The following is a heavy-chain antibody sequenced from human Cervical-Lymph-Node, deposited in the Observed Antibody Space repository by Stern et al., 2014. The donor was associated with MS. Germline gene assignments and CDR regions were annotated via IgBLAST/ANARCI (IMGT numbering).Heavy chain of an antibody. CDR3: ATEKVGSLNHLDY. V-gene: IGHV1-69*01. D-gene: IGHD1-26*01. CDR1: GGTFSDYA. J-gene: IGHJ4*02. Sequence: VQLEESGAEVKKPGSSVRVSCQASGGTFSDYAITWVRQAPGQGLEWMGANIPIYDTSNYAQKFQGRVTIIADETTRTVHMELGSLRSEDTAVYYCATEKVGSLNHLDYWGQGTLVTVSS. CDR2: NIPIYDTS.